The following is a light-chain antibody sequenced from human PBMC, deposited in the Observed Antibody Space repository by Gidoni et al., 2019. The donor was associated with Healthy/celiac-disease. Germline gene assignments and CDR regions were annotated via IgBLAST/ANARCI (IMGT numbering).Light chain of an antibody. V-gene: IGKV3-11*01. J-gene: IGKJ4*01. CDR3: QQRSNWPLT. Sequence: EIVLTQSPATLALSLWERATLSCRDSQSVSSYLAWYQQTPGQAPRLLIYDASNRATGIPARFSGSGSGTDFTLTISSLEPEDFAVYYCQQRSNWPLTFGGGTKVEIK. CDR2: DAS. CDR1: QSVSSY.